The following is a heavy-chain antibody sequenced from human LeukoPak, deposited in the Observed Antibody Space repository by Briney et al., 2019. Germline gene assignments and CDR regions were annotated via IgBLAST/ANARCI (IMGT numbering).Heavy chain of an antibody. V-gene: IGHV3-48*03. Sequence: GGSLRLSCAASGFTFGSYEMNWVRQAPGKGLEWVSYISSSGTTIYYADSVKGRFTISRDNAKNSLYLQMNSLRAEDTAVYYCARPDGDYYYGSGSYFHYWGQGTLVTVSS. D-gene: IGHD3-10*01. CDR3: ARPDGDYYYGSGSYFHY. CDR2: ISSSGTTI. CDR1: GFTFGSYE. J-gene: IGHJ4*02.